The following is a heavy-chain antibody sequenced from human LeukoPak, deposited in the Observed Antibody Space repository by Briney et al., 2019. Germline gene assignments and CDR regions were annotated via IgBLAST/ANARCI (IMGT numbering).Heavy chain of an antibody. CDR2: ISGDGGST. Sequence: GGSLRLSCAASGFTFDDYAMHWVRQAPGKGLEWVSLISGDGGSTYDADSVKGRFTISRDNSKNSLYLQMNSLRAEDTAVYYCARLSHYYDSGSYSWYFDYWGQGALVTVSS. J-gene: IGHJ4*02. D-gene: IGHD3-10*01. CDR3: ARLSHYYDSGSYSWYFDY. V-gene: IGHV3-43*02. CDR1: GFTFDDYA.